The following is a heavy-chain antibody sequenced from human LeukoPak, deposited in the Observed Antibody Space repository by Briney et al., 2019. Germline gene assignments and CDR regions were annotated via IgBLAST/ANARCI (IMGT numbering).Heavy chain of an antibody. V-gene: IGHV1-3*01. Sequence: GASVKASCKASGYTFTSYAMHWVRQAPGQRLEWMGWINAGYGNTKYSQKFQGRVTITRDTSASRAYMERSSLRSEDTAVYYCARTTYYYDSSGSRPFQNWGQGTLVTVSS. CDR1: GYTFTSYA. CDR3: ARTTYYYDSSGSRPFQN. CDR2: INAGYGNT. J-gene: IGHJ1*01. D-gene: IGHD3-22*01.